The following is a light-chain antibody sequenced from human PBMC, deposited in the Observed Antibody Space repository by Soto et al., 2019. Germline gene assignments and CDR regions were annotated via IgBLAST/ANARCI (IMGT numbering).Light chain of an antibody. CDR1: QSVSTN. Sequence: EIVMTQSPVTLSVSPGDRAALSCRASQSVSTNLAWYQQKPGQPPRLLIYAASTRATGVPARFSGSGSGTEFTLTISSLEPEDFAVYYCQQRSNWPPITFGQGTRLEIK. CDR2: AAS. V-gene: IGKV3-15*01. CDR3: QQRSNWPPIT. J-gene: IGKJ5*01.